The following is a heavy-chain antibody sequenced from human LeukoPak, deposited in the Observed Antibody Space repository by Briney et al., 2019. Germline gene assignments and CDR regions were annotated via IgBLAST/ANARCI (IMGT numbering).Heavy chain of an antibody. D-gene: IGHD5-12*01. CDR1: GFTFSSYG. Sequence: PGRSLRLSCAASGFTFSSYGMHWVRQAPGKGLEWVAVIWYDGSNKYYADSVKGRFTISRDNSQNTLYLQMNSLRAEDTAVYYCARDEGGYDRADDAFDIWGQGTMVTVSS. V-gene: IGHV3-33*01. CDR2: IWYDGSNK. J-gene: IGHJ3*02. CDR3: ARDEGGYDRADDAFDI.